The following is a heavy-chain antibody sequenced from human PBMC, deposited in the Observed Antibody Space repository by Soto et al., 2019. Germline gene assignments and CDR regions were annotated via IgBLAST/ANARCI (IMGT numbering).Heavy chain of an antibody. CDR3: ATGIAAAGTRYYYYYYGMDV. CDR2: ISGSGGST. CDR1: GFTFSSYA. D-gene: IGHD6-13*01. J-gene: IGHJ6*02. Sequence: PGGSLRLSCAASGFTFSSYAMSWVRQAPGKGLEWVSAISGSGGSTYYADSVKGRFTISRDNSKNTLYLQMNSLRAEDTAVYYFATGIAAAGTRYYYYYYGMDVWGQGTTVTVSS. V-gene: IGHV3-23*01.